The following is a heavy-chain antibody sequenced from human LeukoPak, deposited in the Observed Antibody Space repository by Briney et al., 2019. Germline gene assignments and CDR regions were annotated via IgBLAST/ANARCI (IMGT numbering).Heavy chain of an antibody. V-gene: IGHV1-2*02. CDR2: INPNSGGT. CDR3: ARVAAAPFDY. Sequence: ASVKVSCKASGGTFSSYAISWVRQAPGQGLEWMGWINPNSGGTNYAQKFQGRVTMTRDTSISTAYMELSRLRSDDTAVYYCARVAAAPFDYWGQGTLVTVSS. D-gene: IGHD6-13*01. CDR1: GGTFSSYA. J-gene: IGHJ4*02.